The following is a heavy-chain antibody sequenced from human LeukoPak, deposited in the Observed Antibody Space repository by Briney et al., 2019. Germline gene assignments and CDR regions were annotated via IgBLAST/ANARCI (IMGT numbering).Heavy chain of an antibody. CDR2: INPTNEKT. CDR1: GYSFRNYG. CDR3: ARDHRTESDGYYFVNELWYFDL. V-gene: IGHV1-3*01. J-gene: IGHJ2*01. D-gene: IGHD3-22*01. Sequence: VSVKVSCKASGYSFRNYGMHWVRQAPGQRLEWMGWINPTNEKTKYSEKFQGRVTISRDTGASTVYMELSSVRSEDTAVYYCARDHRTESDGYYFVNELWYFDLWGRGTLVTVSS.